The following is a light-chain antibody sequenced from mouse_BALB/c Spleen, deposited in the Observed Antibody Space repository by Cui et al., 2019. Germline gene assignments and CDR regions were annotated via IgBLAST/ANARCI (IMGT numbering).Light chain of an antibody. V-gene: IGKV4-72*01. J-gene: IGKJ2*01. Sequence: QIVLSQSSAILSASAGEEVTMTCRASSSVSYMHWYQQKPGSSPKPWIYATSNLASGVPARFSGSGSGTSSPLTNSRVEAEDAATYYGQQWSSNPYTFGGGTKLEIK. CDR2: ATS. CDR1: SSVSY. CDR3: QQWSSNPYT.